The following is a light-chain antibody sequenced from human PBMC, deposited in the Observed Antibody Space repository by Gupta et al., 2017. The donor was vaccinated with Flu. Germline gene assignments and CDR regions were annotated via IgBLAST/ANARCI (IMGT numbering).Light chain of an antibody. J-gene: IGKJ2*01. CDR1: QSISSY. V-gene: IGKV1-39*01. CDR2: AAS. CDR3: QQSDSTPYN. Sequence: TQMTQSPSSLSASVADRVTITCRASQSISSYLNWYQQKPGKAPKVLMYAASSLRNGVPSRFSGSGSCTDFALTISRLQPEDFATYFCQQSDSTPYNFGQGTKVEIK.